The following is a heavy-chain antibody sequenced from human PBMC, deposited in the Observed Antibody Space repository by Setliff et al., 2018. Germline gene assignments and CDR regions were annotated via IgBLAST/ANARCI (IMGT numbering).Heavy chain of an antibody. CDR3: VGVSYLY. Sequence: SETLSLTCTVSGDSTSRYFWNWIRQPPGKGLEWIGEINHSGSTNYNPSLKSRVTISVDTSKNQFSLKLSSVTAADTAVYYCVGVSYLYWGQGTLVTVSS. D-gene: IGHD3-16*02. V-gene: IGHV4-34*01. CDR1: GDSTSRYF. CDR2: INHSGST. J-gene: IGHJ4*02.